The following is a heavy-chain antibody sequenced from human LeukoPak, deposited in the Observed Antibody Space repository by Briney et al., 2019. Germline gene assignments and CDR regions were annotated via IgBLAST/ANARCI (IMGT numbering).Heavy chain of an antibody. CDR2: INRGSNVI. CDR1: GFIFSTYS. J-gene: IGHJ4*02. D-gene: IGHD3-16*01. V-gene: IGHV3-48*01. Sequence: GGSLRLSCVASGFIFSTYSMNWVRQAPGEGLEGVSYINRGSNVIYYADSVRGRFTISRDNAKNSLYLQMDSPRAEDTGIYFCARDLDGGLGSDYWGQGTLVTVSS. CDR3: ARDLDGGLGSDY.